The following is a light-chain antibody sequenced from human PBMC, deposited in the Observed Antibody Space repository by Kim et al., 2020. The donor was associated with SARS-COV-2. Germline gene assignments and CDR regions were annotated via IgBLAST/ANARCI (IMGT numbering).Light chain of an antibody. V-gene: IGLV2-14*03. CDR3: SSHTTSSTYV. CDR2: DVS. J-gene: IGLJ1*01. CDR1: ARDVGAYNS. Sequence: GQSIAISRTGTARDVGAYNSVSWYQQHPGKAPKLMIYDVSERASGVSNRFSGSQSGNTASLTISGLRAEDEADYYCSSHTTSSTYVFGSGTKVTVL.